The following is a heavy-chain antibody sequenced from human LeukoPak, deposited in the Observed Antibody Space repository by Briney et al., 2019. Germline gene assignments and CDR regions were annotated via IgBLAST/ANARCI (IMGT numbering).Heavy chain of an antibody. CDR3: ARVAYGGNPPFY. CDR2: ISAYHGNT. CDR1: GYTFTSYG. V-gene: IGHV1-18*01. J-gene: IGHJ4*02. Sequence: ASVKVSCKASGYTFTSYGISWVRQAPGQGLEWMGWISAYHGNTNYAQKLQGRVTMTTDTSTSTAYMELRSLRSDDTAVYYCARVAYGGNPPFYWGQGTLVTVSS. D-gene: IGHD4-23*01.